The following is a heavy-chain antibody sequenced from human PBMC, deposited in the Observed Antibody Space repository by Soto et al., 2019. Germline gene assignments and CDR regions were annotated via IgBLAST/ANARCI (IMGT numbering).Heavy chain of an antibody. CDR2: IKSKTDGGTT. CDR1: GFTFSNAW. CDR3: TTDWDWAYYYDSSGYYYAFDI. V-gene: IGHV3-15*01. D-gene: IGHD3-22*01. J-gene: IGHJ3*02. Sequence: GGSLRLSCAASGFTFSNAWMSWVRQAPGKGLERVGRIKSKTDGGTTDYAAPVKGRFTISRDDSKNTLYLQMNSLKTEDTAVYYCTTDWDWAYYYDSSGYYYAFDIWGQGTMVTVSS.